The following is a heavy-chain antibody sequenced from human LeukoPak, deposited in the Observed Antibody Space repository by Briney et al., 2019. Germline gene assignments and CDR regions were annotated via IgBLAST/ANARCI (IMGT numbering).Heavy chain of an antibody. CDR1: GYTFTGYY. CDR3: ARGDCSGGSCYENWFDP. D-gene: IGHD2-15*01. V-gene: IGHV1-2*02. Sequence: ASVKVSCKASGYTFTGYYMHWVRQAPGQGLEWMGWINPNSGGTNYAQKFQGRVTMTRDTSISTAYMELSRLRSDDTAVYYCARGDCSGGSCYENWFDPWGQGTLVTVSS. J-gene: IGHJ5*02. CDR2: INPNSGGT.